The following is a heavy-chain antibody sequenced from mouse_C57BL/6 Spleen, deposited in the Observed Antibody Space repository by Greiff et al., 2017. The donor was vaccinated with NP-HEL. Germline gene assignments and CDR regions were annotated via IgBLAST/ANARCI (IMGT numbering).Heavy chain of an antibody. CDR2: IYPGDGDT. D-gene: IGHD2-5*01. J-gene: IGHJ2*01. Sequence: VQLQQSGPELVKPGASVKISCKASGYAFSSSWMNWVKQRPGKGLEWIGRIYPGDGDTNYNGKFKGKATLTADKSSSTAYMQLSSLTSEDSAVYFCAKEEKGYSNGLHFDYWGKGTTLTVSS. CDR1: GYAFSSSW. CDR3: AKEEKGYSNGLHFDY. V-gene: IGHV1-82*01.